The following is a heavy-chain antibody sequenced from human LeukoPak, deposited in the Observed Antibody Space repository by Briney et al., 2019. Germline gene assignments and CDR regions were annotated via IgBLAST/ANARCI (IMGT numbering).Heavy chain of an antibody. CDR2: INHSGST. CDR1: GGSFSGYY. CDR3: ARKYCSGGSCPTYYYYYYMDV. Sequence: SETLSLTCAVYGGSFSGYYWSWIRQPPGKGLEWIGEINHSGSTNYNPSLKSRVTISVDTSKNQFSLKLSSVTAADTAVYYCARKYCSGGSCPTYYYYYYMDVWGKGTTVTVSS. J-gene: IGHJ6*03. V-gene: IGHV4-34*01. D-gene: IGHD2-15*01.